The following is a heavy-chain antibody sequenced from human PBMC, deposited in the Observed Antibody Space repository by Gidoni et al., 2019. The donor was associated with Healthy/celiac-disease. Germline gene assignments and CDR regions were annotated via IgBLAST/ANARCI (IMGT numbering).Heavy chain of an antibody. CDR1: GFTFSSYA. CDR3: AKEGGYNRSPGTDAFDI. CDR2: ISGSGGST. V-gene: IGHV3-23*01. D-gene: IGHD1-1*01. Sequence: EVQLLESGGGLVQPGGSLSLSCAASGFTFSSYAMSWVRQAPGKGLEWVSAISGSGGSTYYADSVKGRFTISRDNSKNTLYLQMNSLRAEDTAVYYCAKEGGYNRSPGTDAFDIWGQGTMVTVSS. J-gene: IGHJ3*02.